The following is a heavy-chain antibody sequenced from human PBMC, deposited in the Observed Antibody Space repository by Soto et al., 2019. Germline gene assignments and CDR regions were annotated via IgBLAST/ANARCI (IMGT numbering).Heavy chain of an antibody. CDR2: ISESGSST. CDR1: GFTFRSYG. Sequence: VQLLESGGGLVQPGGSLRLSCAASGFTFRSYGMSWVRQAPGKGPEWVSGISESGSSTTYADSVKGRFTISRDNSKNTLFLQMNTLRAEDTAIYYCAKRELDDNWGQGTLVTVSS. CDR3: AKRELDDN. V-gene: IGHV3-23*01. J-gene: IGHJ4*02. D-gene: IGHD1-7*01.